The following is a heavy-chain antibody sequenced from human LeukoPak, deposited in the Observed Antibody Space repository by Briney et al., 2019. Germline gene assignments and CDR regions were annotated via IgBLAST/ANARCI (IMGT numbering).Heavy chain of an antibody. J-gene: IGHJ4*02. CDR2: INPNSGGT. V-gene: IGHV1-2*02. Sequence: GASAKVSCKASGYTFTGYYMHWVRQAPGQGLEWMGWINPNSGGTNYAQKFQGRVTMARDTSISTAYMELSRLRFDDTAVFYCARAHAIGYEGTTWASDYWGQGTLVTVSS. D-gene: IGHD1-7*01. CDR1: GYTFTGYY. CDR3: ARAHAIGYEGTTWASDY.